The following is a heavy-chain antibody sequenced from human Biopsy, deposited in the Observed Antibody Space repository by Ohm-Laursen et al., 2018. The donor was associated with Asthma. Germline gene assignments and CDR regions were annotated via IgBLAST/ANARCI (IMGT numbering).Heavy chain of an antibody. J-gene: IGHJ4*02. CDR1: GFTFSSYG. CDR2: ISYDGSNK. D-gene: IGHD1-26*01. V-gene: IGHV3-30*03. CDR3: ARHSGNYYAQLNY. Sequence: SLRLSCAASGFTFSSYGMHWVRQAPGKGLEWVAVISYDGSNKYYADSVKGRFTISRDNSKNTLYLQMNSLRAEDTAVYYCARHSGNYYAQLNYWGQGTLVTVSS.